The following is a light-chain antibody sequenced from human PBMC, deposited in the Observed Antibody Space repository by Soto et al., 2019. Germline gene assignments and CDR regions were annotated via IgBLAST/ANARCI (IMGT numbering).Light chain of an antibody. CDR2: EVS. CDR3: SSYTSSSTYV. Sequence: QSALTQPASVSGSPGQSITISCTGTSSDVGVYNYVSWYQHHPGKAPKLMIYEVSNRPSGVSNRFSGSKSGNTASLTISGLQAEDEADYYCSSYTSSSTYVFGTGTKLTVL. V-gene: IGLV2-14*01. CDR1: SSDVGVYNY. J-gene: IGLJ1*01.